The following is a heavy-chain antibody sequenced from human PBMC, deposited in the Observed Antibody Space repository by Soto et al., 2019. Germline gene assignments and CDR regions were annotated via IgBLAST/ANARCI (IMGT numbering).Heavy chain of an antibody. CDR3: ARDEEIVGATHAFDI. CDR2: ISYDGSNK. D-gene: IGHD1-26*01. J-gene: IGHJ3*02. V-gene: IGHV3-30-3*01. CDR1: GFTFSSYA. Sequence: PGGSLRLSCAASGFTFSSYARRWVRQAPGKGLEWVAVISYDGSNKYYADSVKGRFTISRDNSKNTLYLQMNSLRAEDTAVYYCARDEEIVGATHAFDIWGQGTMVTVSS.